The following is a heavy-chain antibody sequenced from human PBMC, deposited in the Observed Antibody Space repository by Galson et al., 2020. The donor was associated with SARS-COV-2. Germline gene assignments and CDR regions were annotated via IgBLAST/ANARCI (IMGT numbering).Heavy chain of an antibody. CDR3: AKAAATGYSSTWYADYYYGMDV. J-gene: IGHJ6*02. Sequence: GGSLRLSCAASGFTFSSYAMNWVRQAPGKGLEWVSVSYSGGSTYHAESVKGRFTVSRDNSKNTLYLHMNRLSADDTAIYYCAKAAATGYSSTWYADYYYGMDVWGQGTPVTVSS. CDR2: SYSGGST. D-gene: IGHD6-13*01. V-gene: IGHV3-23*03. CDR1: GFTFSSYA.